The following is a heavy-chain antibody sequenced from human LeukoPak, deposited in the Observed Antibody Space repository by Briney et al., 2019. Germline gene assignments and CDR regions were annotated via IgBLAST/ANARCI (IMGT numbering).Heavy chain of an antibody. D-gene: IGHD3-3*01. J-gene: IGHJ5*02. CDR2: IYYSGST. V-gene: IGHV4-30-4*08. CDR1: GGSISSGDYY. CDR3: ARVYDFWSGYLVDP. Sequence: SETLSLTXTVSGGSISSGDYYWSWIRQPPGKGLEWIGYIYYSGSTYYNPSLKSRVTISADTSKNQFSLKLSSVTAADTAVYYCARVYDFWSGYLVDPWGQGTLVTVSS.